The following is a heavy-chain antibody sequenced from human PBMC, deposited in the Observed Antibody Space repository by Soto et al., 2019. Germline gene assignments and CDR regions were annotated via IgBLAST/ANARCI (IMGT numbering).Heavy chain of an antibody. J-gene: IGHJ4*02. D-gene: IGHD6-19*01. CDR3: AKAQWLAPHDY. Sequence: PGGSLRLSCAASGFTFDDYAMHWVRQAPGKGLEWVSGISWNSGSIGYADSVKGRFTISRDNAKNSLYLQMNSLRAEDTALYYYAKAQWLAPHDYWGQGTLVTVSS. V-gene: IGHV3-9*01. CDR2: ISWNSGSI. CDR1: GFTFDDYA.